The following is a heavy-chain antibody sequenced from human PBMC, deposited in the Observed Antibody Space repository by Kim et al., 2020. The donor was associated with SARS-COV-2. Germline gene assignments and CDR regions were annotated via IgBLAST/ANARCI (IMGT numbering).Heavy chain of an antibody. J-gene: IGHJ3*02. V-gene: IGHV4-4*07. CDR3: ARFDSSSVFGAFDI. Sequence: NPSLKSRVTMSVDPSKNQFSLKLSSVTAADTAVYYCARFDSSSVFGAFDIWGQGTMVTVSS. D-gene: IGHD6-6*01.